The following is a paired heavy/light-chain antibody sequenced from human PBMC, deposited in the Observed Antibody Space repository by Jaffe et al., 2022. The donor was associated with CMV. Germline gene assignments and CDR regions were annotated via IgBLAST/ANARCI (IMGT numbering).Heavy chain of an antibody. D-gene: IGHD2-15*01. Sequence: QVQLVQSGREVKNPGASVKVSCKTSGYSFISYTITWVRQAPGQGLEWMGWISPNNGNTNYAQEFQGRVTMTTDRSTRTAYMEVRSLISDDTAVYYCARSHQEYCTGGGCYSVLDFWGQGTQVTVSS. CDR3: ARSHQEYCTGGGCYSVLDF. CDR1: GYSFISYT. J-gene: IGHJ4*02. V-gene: IGHV1-18*01. CDR2: ISPNNGNT.
Light chain of an antibody. J-gene: IGLJ2*01. CDR1: SRDVGGYDS. CDR2: DVT. V-gene: IGLV2-11*01. Sequence: QSALTQPRSVSGSPGRSVTISCTGTSRDVGGYDSVSWYHQVPGKAPKLLIYDVTKRPSGVPDRFSGSKSGNTASLTISGLHVEDEGDYHCCSYAGFYSVIFGGGTKLTVL. CDR3: CSYAGFYSVI.